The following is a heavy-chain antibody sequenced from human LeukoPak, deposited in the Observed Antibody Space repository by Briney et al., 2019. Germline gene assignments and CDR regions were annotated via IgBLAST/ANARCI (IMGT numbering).Heavy chain of an antibody. V-gene: IGHV3-23*01. J-gene: IGHJ4*02. D-gene: IGHD6-13*01. CDR1: GFTFSTYA. Sequence: GWSLRLSCAVSGFTFSTYAMSWVRQAPGRGLEWVSTISGSGGTTYYADSVRGRFTISRDNSKNTLYLQMNSLRAEDTAVYYCAKDRANIAASSHFDYWGQGTLVTVSS. CDR3: AKDRANIAASSHFDY. CDR2: ISGSGGTT.